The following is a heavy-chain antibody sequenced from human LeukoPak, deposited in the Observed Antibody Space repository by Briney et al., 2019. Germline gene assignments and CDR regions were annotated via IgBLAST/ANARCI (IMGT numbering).Heavy chain of an antibody. CDR2: INHSGST. CDR3: ARASTYYYDSSGFFP. V-gene: IGHV4-34*01. J-gene: IGHJ3*01. Sequence: SETLSLTCAVYGGSFSGYYWSWIRQPPGKGLEWIREINHSGSTNYNPSLKSRVTISVDTSKNQFSLKLSSVTAADTAVYYCARASTYYYDSSGFFPWGQGTMVTVSS. D-gene: IGHD3-22*01. CDR1: GGSFSGYY.